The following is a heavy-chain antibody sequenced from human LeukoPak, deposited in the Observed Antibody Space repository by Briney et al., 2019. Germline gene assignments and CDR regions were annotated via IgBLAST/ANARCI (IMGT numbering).Heavy chain of an antibody. V-gene: IGHV3-74*01. D-gene: IGHD6-13*01. J-gene: IGHJ4*02. CDR1: GFTFSSYW. CDR3: AKDSLLASVAAAASFDY. Sequence: GGSLRLSCAASGFTFSSYWMHWVRQAPGKGLVWVSRINSDGSSTSYADSVKGRFTISRDNSKNTLYLQMNSLRAEDTAVYYCAKDSLLASVAAAASFDYWGQGTLVTVSS. CDR2: INSDGSST.